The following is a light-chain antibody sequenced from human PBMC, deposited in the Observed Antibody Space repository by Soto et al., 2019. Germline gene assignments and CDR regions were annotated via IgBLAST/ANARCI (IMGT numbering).Light chain of an antibody. CDR1: QSVSGNF. V-gene: IGKV3-20*01. CDR3: QQYNNSPEWT. J-gene: IGKJ1*01. Sequence: EIVLTQSPGTLSLSPGERATLSCRASQSVSGNFLAWYQQKPGQAPRLLIYGASNMATGIPDRFSGSESGTDFTLTIRRLEPEEFAVYHCQQYNNSPEWTFGEGTKVEIK. CDR2: GAS.